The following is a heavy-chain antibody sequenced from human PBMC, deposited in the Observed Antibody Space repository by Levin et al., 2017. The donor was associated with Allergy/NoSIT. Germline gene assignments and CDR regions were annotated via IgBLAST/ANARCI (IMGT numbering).Heavy chain of an antibody. CDR1: GYSFSSHA. Sequence: ASVKVSCKAYGYSFSSHAIIWVRQAPGQGLEWMGWISAHNGNRKYAQNLQGRVTMTTDTSTSTAYMELRSLRSDDTAVYYCARDEVIGTTRGWIDPWGQGTLVTVSS. J-gene: IGHJ5*02. CDR2: ISAHNGNR. D-gene: IGHD1-7*01. CDR3: ARDEVIGTTRGWIDP. V-gene: IGHV1-18*01.